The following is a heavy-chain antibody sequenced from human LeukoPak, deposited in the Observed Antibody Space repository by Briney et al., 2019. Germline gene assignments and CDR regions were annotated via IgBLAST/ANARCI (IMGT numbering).Heavy chain of an antibody. V-gene: IGHV1-18*01. Sequence: ASVKVSCKASGYTFTSYGISWVRQSPGQGLEWMGWISAYNGNTNYAQKLQGRVTMTTDTSTSTAYMELRSLRSDDTAVYYCASPTVTTNYYYMDVWGKGTTVTVSS. CDR2: ISAYNGNT. CDR1: GYTFTSYG. J-gene: IGHJ6*03. D-gene: IGHD4-17*01. CDR3: ASPTVTTNYYYMDV.